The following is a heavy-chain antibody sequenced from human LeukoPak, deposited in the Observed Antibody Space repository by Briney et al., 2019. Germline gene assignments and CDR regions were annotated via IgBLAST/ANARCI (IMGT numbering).Heavy chain of an antibody. Sequence: PGGPLRLSCAAAGFTFSSYSVNWLRKAPGKVLEWVSPITSSSSYIYYADLVQGRFTISRDNAKSSLYLQMNSLRAEDTAVYYCARAGGFGWYPTHWGQGTLVTVSS. J-gene: IGHJ4*02. V-gene: IGHV3-21*01. D-gene: IGHD6-19*01. CDR3: ARAGGFGWYPTH. CDR2: ITSSSSYI. CDR1: GFTFSSYS.